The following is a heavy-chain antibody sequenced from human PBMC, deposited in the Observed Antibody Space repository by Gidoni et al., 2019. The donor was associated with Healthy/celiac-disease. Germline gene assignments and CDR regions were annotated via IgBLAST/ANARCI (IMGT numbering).Heavy chain of an antibody. CDR2: IYSGGST. D-gene: IGHD2-15*01. V-gene: IGHV3-66*02. CDR1: GSTASTKY. CDR3: ARSEIDCSGGSCYSRDDY. J-gene: IGHJ4*02. Sequence: EVQLVESGGGLVQPGGSLRLSCAASGSTASTKYMSWVRQAPGKGREGVSVIYSGGSTYYADSVKGRFTISRDNSKNTLYLQMISLRAEDTAVYYCARSEIDCSGGSCYSRDDYWGQGTLVTVSS.